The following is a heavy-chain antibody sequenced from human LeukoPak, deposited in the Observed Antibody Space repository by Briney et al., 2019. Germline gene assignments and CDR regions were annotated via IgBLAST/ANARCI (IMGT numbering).Heavy chain of an antibody. V-gene: IGHV3-21*01. J-gene: IGHJ3*02. CDR2: FSSSSSYI. CDR3: ARDYPRGAFDI. Sequence: SGGPLRLSCAASGFTFSGYVMNWVRQAPGKGLEWVSSFSSSSSYIYYADSVKGRFTISRDNAKNSLYLQMDSLRAEDTAVYYCARDYPRGAFDIWGQGTMVTVSS. CDR1: GFTFSGYV.